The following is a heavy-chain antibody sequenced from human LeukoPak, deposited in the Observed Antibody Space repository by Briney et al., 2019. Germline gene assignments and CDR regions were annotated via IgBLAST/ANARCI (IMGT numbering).Heavy chain of an antibody. D-gene: IGHD6-13*01. CDR1: GYTFTSYD. CDR2: MNPNSGNT. CDR3: ARGPSAAAGLDY. Sequence: ASVKVSCTASGYTFTSYDINWVRQAPGQGLEWMGWMNPNSGNTGYAQKFQGRVTMTRNTSISTAYMELSSLRSEDTAVYYCARGPSAAAGLDYWGQGTLVTVSS. V-gene: IGHV1-8*01. J-gene: IGHJ4*02.